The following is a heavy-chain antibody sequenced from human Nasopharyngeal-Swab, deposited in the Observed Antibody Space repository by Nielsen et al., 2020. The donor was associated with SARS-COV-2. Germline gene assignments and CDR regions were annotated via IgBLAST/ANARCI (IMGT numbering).Heavy chain of an antibody. Sequence: SETLSLTCAFYGVSFNSYYWNWIRQSPGKVLEWIGAISHSGSTKYNPSLKSRLTISVDTSNNQFSLKLTSVTAADTGVYYCARIKSGPYSSLYYYGLDVWGPGTTVTVSS. CDR1: GVSFNSYY. CDR2: ISHSGST. J-gene: IGHJ6*02. CDR3: ARIKSGPYSSLYYYGLDV. D-gene: IGHD1-26*01. V-gene: IGHV4-34*01.